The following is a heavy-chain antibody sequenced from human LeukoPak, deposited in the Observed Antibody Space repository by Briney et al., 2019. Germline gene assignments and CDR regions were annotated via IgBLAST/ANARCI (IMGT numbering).Heavy chain of an antibody. D-gene: IGHD5-12*01. Sequence: PGASLRLSCAASGFTFHHYSMHWVRQPPGKGLEWVSLISWERGITYSADSVRGPFTISRDNGKNSLSLEMNSLRTEDTALYYCAKDSNTGGYSFGSWGQGTLVTVTS. V-gene: IGHV3-43*01. CDR2: ISWERGIT. CDR3: AKDSNTGGYSFGS. J-gene: IGHJ4*02. CDR1: GFTFHHYS.